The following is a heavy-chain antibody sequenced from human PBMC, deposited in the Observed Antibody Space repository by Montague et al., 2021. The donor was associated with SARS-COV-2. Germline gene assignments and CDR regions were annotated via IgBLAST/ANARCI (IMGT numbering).Heavy chain of an antibody. J-gene: IGHJ3*02. Sequence: SLRLSCAASGFTFNSYAMTWVRQAPGKGLEWVLSISGSGNNAFFADSVKGRFTISRDNSENTLYLQMNSLTAEDTAVYYCAKVLRRYQLLTDAFDIWGQGTMVTVSS. CDR1: GFTFNSYA. CDR2: ISGSGNNA. D-gene: IGHD2-2*01. V-gene: IGHV3-23*01. CDR3: AKVLRRYQLLTDAFDI.